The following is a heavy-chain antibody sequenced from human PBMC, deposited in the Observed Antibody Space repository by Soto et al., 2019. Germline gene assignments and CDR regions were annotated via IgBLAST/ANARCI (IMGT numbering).Heavy chain of an antibody. J-gene: IGHJ6*02. CDR3: AAELGFGKLSVV. V-gene: IGHV1-69*01. D-gene: IGHD3-10*01. Sequence: QVQVVQSGVEVRRPGSSVKVSCKASGDTFKNCVISWVRQAPGQGLEWMGGIIPLFGTTDFAQWFQGRLTITTDESTSTAYMEVSRLRAEDTATYYCAAELGFGKLSVVWGQGTTVIVSS. CDR1: GDTFKNCV. CDR2: IIPLFGTT.